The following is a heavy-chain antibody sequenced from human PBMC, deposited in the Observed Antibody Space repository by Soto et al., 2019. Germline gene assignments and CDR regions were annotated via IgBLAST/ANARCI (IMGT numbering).Heavy chain of an antibody. CDR3: AKDILSGYYYYYYMAV. J-gene: IGHJ6*03. CDR2: ISWNSGSI. V-gene: IGHV3-9*01. CDR1: GFTFDDYA. Sequence: GGSLRLSCAASGFTFDDYAMHWVRQAPGKGLEWVSGISWNSGSIGYADSVKGRFTISRDNAKNSLYLQMNSLRAEDTALYYCAKDILSGYYYYYYMAVWGKGTTVTVSS.